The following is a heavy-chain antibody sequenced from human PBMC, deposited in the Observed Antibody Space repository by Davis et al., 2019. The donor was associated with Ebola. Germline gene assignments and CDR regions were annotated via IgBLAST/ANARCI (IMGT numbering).Heavy chain of an antibody. V-gene: IGHV4-59*01. Sequence: GSLRLSCTVSGGSLSNYVWSWIRQPPGKGLEWVVYMYYSGYTSYSPSLKSRVSMSLDTTKNQFSLKMTSVTAADTAVYYCARLARTALIDYHYFDIWGRGTLVTVSS. CDR1: GGSLSNYV. CDR2: MYYSGYT. D-gene: IGHD2-21*02. CDR3: ARLARTALIDYHYFDI. J-gene: IGHJ2*01.